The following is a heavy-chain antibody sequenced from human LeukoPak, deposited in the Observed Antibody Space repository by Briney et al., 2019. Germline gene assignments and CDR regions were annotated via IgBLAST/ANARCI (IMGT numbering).Heavy chain of an antibody. CDR3: AREPGYSSSWYTNYFDY. V-gene: IGHV3-23*01. CDR1: GFTFSTYG. CDR2: ISGRDGNT. D-gene: IGHD6-13*01. J-gene: IGHJ4*02. Sequence: GGSLRLSCAASGFTFSTYGMNWVRQAPGKGLEWVSAISGRDGNTYYADSVKGRFTISRDNAKNSLYLQMNSLRAEDTAVYYCAREPGYSSSWYTNYFDYWGQGTLVTVSS.